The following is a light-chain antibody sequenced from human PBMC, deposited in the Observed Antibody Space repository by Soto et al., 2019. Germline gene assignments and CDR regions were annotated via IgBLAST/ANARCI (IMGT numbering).Light chain of an antibody. CDR3: QQYGSSRT. CDR1: QSVSSSY. J-gene: IGKJ1*01. V-gene: IGKV3-20*01. Sequence: EIVLTQSPGTLSLSPGERATLSCRASQSVSSSYLAWYQQKPGQAPRLLIYGASSRATGIPDRFSGSGSGTDCTLTSSRLEPEDFAVYYCQQYGSSRTFGQGTKVEIK. CDR2: GAS.